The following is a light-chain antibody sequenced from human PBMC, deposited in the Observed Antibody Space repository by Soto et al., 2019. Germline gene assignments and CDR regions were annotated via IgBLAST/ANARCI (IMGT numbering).Light chain of an antibody. CDR1: SSDIGFYNY. CDR2: EVT. V-gene: IGLV2-14*01. J-gene: IGLJ2*01. Sequence: QSVLTQPASVSGSLGQSITISCTGVSSDIGFYNYVSWYQHLPGKAPQLMIYEVTNRPSGVSNRFSGSKSGNTASLTISGLQAEDEAYYYCSSYTTSDTLVLFGGGTKVTVL. CDR3: SSYTTSDTLVL.